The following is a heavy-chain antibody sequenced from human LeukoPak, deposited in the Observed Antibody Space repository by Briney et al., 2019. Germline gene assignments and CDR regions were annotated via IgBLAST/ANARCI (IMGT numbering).Heavy chain of an antibody. CDR2: IWFDGIRK. D-gene: IGHD5-12*01. Sequence: PGRSLRLSCAASGFTFSNYGMHWVRQVPGKGLEWVAAIWFDGIRKYYADSVKGRLTISRDNSKNTLYLQMNSLRAEDTALYYCAKDGRSGYEYYYYGMDVWGQGTTVTVSS. V-gene: IGHV3-33*06. CDR1: GFTFSNYG. J-gene: IGHJ6*02. CDR3: AKDGRSGYEYYYYGMDV.